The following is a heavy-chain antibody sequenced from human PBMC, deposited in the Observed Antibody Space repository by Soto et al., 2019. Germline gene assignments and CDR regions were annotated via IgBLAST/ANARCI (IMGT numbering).Heavy chain of an antibody. CDR3: AKLVGQRMTTGFRYFDC. D-gene: IGHD4-17*01. J-gene: IGHJ4*02. V-gene: IGHV3-23*01. CDR2: MSGSGGST. CDR1: GFTFSNNA. Sequence: GGSLRLSCAASGFTFSNNAMNWVRQAPGKGLEWVSGMSGSGGSTYYADSVKGRFTISRDNSKNTLYLQMNTLRVEGTAVYYCAKLVGQRMTTGFRYFDCWGQGTLVTVSS.